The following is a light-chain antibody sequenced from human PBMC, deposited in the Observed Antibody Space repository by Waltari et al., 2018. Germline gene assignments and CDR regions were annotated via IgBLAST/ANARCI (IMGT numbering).Light chain of an antibody. CDR3: QQRFSWPPLT. V-gene: IGKV3-20*01. CDR1: QSVSSSY. J-gene: IGKJ4*01. CDR2: GAS. Sequence: EIVLTQSPGTLSLSPGERATLSCRASQSVSSSYLAWYQQKPGQAPRLLIYGASSRPTGIPDRFSGSGSGTDFTLTISRLEPEDFAVYYCQQRFSWPPLTFGGGTKVEVK.